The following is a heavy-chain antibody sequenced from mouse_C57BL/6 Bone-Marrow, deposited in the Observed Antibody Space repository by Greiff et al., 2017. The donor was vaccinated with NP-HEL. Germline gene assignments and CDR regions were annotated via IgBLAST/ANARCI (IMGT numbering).Heavy chain of an antibody. D-gene: IGHD2-3*01. CDR1: GFSLTSYG. J-gene: IGHJ3*01. V-gene: IGHV2-2*01. Sequence: QVQLQQSGPGLVQPSQSLSISCTVSGFSLTSYGVHWVRQSPGKGLEWLGVIWRGGSTDYNAAFISRLGISKDNSKSQVFFKMNSLQADDTAIYYCARNGYYPLFAYWGQGTLVTVSA. CDR3: ARNGYYPLFAY. CDR2: IWRGGST.